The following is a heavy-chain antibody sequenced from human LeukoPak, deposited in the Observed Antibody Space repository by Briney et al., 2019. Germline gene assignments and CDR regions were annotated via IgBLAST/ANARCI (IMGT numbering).Heavy chain of an antibody. CDR1: GDSISSSY. D-gene: IGHD3-22*01. CDR3: ARGYYDRSGSSNPFDS. V-gene: IGHV4-59*01. CDR2: VHYTGKT. Sequence: SETLSLTCTVSGDSISSSYWSWIRQPPGKRLEWVGYVHYTGKTNYNPSLNNRATISIDMSKNQFSLTLTSVTVADTAMYYCARGYYDRSGSSNPFDSWGQGTLVTVSA. J-gene: IGHJ4*02.